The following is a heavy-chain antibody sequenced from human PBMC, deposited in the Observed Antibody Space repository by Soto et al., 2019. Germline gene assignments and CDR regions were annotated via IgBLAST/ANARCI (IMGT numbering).Heavy chain of an antibody. CDR1: GGSIIDYY. CDR2: IYYSGTT. Sequence: PSETLSVTCTVSGGSIIDYYWSWIRQPTGKGLEWIGYIYYSGTTDYSPSLKSRVTISKDTSKNQVVLTMTNMDPVDTATYYCARILVVPAPSYYYYGMDVWGQGTTVTVSS. J-gene: IGHJ6*02. CDR3: ARILVVPAPSYYYYGMDV. D-gene: IGHD2-2*01. V-gene: IGHV4-59*01.